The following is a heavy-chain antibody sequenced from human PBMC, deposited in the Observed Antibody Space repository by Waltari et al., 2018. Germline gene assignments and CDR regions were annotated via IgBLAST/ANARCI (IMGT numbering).Heavy chain of an antibody. J-gene: IGHJ4*02. Sequence: QVQMVESGGGVVQPGRSLRLSCAASGFTFSRYGMRWVRQAPGRGLEGLAVIWYDGSNKCYADSVKGRFTICRDNSKNTLYLQMNSLRAEDTAVYYCARDVEAGLDYWGQGTLVTVSS. CDR1: GFTFSRYG. CDR2: IWYDGSNK. V-gene: IGHV3-33*01. CDR3: ARDVEAGLDY. D-gene: IGHD6-13*01.